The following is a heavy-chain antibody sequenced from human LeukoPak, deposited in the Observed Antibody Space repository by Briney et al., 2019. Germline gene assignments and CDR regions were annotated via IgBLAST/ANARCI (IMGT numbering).Heavy chain of an antibody. D-gene: IGHD3-10*01. CDR2: ISSSSSTI. CDR3: ARGTMLSDAFDI. Sequence: SSETLSLTCAVSGGSISSSNWWSWVRQPPGKGLEWVSYISSSSSTIYYADSVKGRFTISRDNAKNSLYLQMNSLRAEDTAVYYCARGTMLSDAFDIWGQGTMVTVSS. CDR1: GGSISSSN. J-gene: IGHJ3*02. V-gene: IGHV3-48*01.